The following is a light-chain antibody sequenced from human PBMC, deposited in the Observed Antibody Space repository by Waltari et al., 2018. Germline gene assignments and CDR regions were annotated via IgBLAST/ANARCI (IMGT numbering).Light chain of an antibody. V-gene: IGKV1-39*01. CDR1: QNINNV. Sequence: DTQMTPSPSSLPAPPGERVTITCRASQNINNVLNWYQQKPGKAPTLLIYGASTLQSGVPSRFSGSGSGTDFTLTISSLQPEDFATYYCQQSLKTFGQGTRLEI. J-gene: IGKJ2*01. CDR3: QQSLKT. CDR2: GAS.